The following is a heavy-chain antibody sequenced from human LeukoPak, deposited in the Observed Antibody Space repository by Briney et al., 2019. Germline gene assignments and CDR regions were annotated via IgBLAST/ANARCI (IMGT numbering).Heavy chain of an antibody. J-gene: IGHJ4*02. CDR1: GYSFTSYW. V-gene: IGHV5-10-1*01. CDR3: ARLLGYCSGGSCYGMDF. Sequence: GESLTISCKGSGYSFTSYWISWVRRMPGKGLEWMGRIDPSDSYINVSPSFQGHVTLSADRSITTAYLQLSSLKASDSAMYYCARLLGYCSGGSCYGMDFWGQGSLVTVSS. CDR2: IDPSDSYI. D-gene: IGHD2-15*01.